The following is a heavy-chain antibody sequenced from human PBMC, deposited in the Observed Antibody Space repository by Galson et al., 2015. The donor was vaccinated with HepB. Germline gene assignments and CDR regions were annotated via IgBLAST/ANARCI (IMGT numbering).Heavy chain of an antibody. J-gene: IGHJ6*03. CDR3: AKGLRPGSIAAAGTVYYYYYMDV. V-gene: IGHV3-7*01. CDR1: GFTFSSYW. Sequence: SLRLSCAASGFTFSSYWMSWVRQAPGKGLEWVANIKQDGGEKYYVDSVKGRFTISRDNAKNSLYLQMNSLRAEDTAVYYCAKGLRPGSIAAAGTVYYYYYMDVWGKGTTVTVSS. D-gene: IGHD6-13*01. CDR2: IKQDGGEK.